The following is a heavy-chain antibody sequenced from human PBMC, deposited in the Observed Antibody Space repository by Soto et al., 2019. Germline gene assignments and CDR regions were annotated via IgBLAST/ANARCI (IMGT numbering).Heavy chain of an antibody. Sequence: ASVKVSCKASGYTFSSYGITWVRQAPGQGLEWMGWISAYNGNTNYAQKVQGRVTMTTDTSTSTAYMELRSLRSDDTAVYYCERDLRSYSSSWFVSPGYWGQGTLVTVSS. CDR2: ISAYNGNT. J-gene: IGHJ4*02. CDR1: GYTFSSYG. CDR3: ERDLRSYSSSWFVSPGY. D-gene: IGHD6-13*01. V-gene: IGHV1-18*01.